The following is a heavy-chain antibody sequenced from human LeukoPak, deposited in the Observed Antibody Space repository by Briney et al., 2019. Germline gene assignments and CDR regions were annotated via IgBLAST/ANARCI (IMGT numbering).Heavy chain of an antibody. V-gene: IGHV4-61*02. CDR3: AREFQY. CDR2: IYNSGST. Sequence: NSPQTLSLTCVASGGSISRGSYYWNWIRQPAGKGLEWMGRIYNSGSTNYNPSLKSRVTMSVDTSRNQLSLELFSVTAADTAVYYCAREFQYWGQGTLVTVSS. J-gene: IGHJ4*02. CDR1: GGSISRGSYY. D-gene: IGHD2-21*01.